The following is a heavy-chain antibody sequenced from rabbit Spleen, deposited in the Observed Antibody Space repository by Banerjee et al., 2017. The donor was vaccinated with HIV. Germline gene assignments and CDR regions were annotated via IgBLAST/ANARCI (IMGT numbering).Heavy chain of an antibody. D-gene: IGHD8-1*01. Sequence: EQLVESGGGLVQPEGSLTLTCTGSGFSFSRSYWMCWVRQAPGKGPEWIACIRTGDGGTYYASWAKGRFTISKTSSTTVTLQMTSLTAADTATYFCARSGSRYHYHDLWGQGTLVTVS. V-gene: IGHV1S45*01. CDR1: GFSFSRSYW. CDR2: IRTGDGGT. J-gene: IGHJ3*01. CDR3: ARSGSRYHYHDL.